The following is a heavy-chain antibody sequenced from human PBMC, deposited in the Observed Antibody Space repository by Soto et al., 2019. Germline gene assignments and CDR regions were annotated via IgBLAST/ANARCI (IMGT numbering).Heavy chain of an antibody. CDR1: GYTFTSYG. CDR2: ISAYNGNS. CDR3: AGEASIVWSTKLAY. Sequence: QVQLLQSGAEVKKPGASVKVSCKASGYTFTSYGISWVRQAPGQGLEWMGWISAYNGNSNYAQKCQGQVTMTTDTFRSTAYMEQCSLRIGGTDADYCAGEASIVWSTKLAYLGQGTMVTVS. D-gene: IGHD6-19*01. J-gene: IGHJ4*02. V-gene: IGHV1-18*01.